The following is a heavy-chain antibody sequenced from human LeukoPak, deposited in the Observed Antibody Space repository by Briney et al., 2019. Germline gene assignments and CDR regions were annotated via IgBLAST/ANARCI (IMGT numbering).Heavy chain of an antibody. J-gene: IGHJ4*02. CDR3: ASRGIATWILHVDY. CDR2: IFTSGST. Sequence: SETLSLTCTVSSGSTSNFHWSWIRQPAGKGLEWIGRIFTSGSTNYNPSLKSRVTMSVATSKKQFSLKLSSVTAADTAVYYCASRGIATWILHVDYWGQGTLVTVSS. D-gene: IGHD6-13*01. V-gene: IGHV4-4*07. CDR1: SGSTSNFH.